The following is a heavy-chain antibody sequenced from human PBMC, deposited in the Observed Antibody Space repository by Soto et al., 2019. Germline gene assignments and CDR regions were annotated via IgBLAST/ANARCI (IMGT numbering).Heavy chain of an antibody. CDR3: ARDLGYCSSTSCYLGEAYYYYGMDV. Sequence: GGSLRLSCAASGFTFSSYWMNWVRQAPGKGLVWVSRINHDGGSTSYADSVKGRFTISRDNAKNTLYLQMNSLRAEDTAVYYCARDLGYCSSTSCYLGEAYYYYGMDVWGQGTTVTVSS. D-gene: IGHD2-2*01. CDR1: GFTFSSYW. V-gene: IGHV3-74*01. J-gene: IGHJ6*02. CDR2: INHDGGST.